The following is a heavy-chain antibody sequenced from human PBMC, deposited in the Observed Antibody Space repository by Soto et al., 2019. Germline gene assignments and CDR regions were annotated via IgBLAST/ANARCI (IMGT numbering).Heavy chain of an antibody. D-gene: IGHD4-17*01. CDR3: AHKLPVTTSAFDI. J-gene: IGHJ3*02. CDR2: IYWTDDK. CDR1: GFSLNTSGVG. V-gene: IGHV2-5*01. Sequence: QITLKESGPPLVKPTQTLTLTCPFSGFSLNTSGVGVGWVRQPPGRALEWLAVIYWTDDKRYSPSLKSRLSITKDTSKNQVVLTMTNMDPMDTAIFFCAHKLPVTTSAFDIWGQGTMVTVSS.